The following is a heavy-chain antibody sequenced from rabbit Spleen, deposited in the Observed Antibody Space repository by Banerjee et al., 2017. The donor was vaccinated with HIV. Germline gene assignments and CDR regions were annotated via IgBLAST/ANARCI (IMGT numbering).Heavy chain of an antibody. CDR1: GIDFSSVDY. D-gene: IGHD7-1*01. CDR3: ARRDVGYRGYGLSTLDL. Sequence: QSLEESGGDLVKPEGSLALTCKASGIDFSSVDYMCWVRQAPGKGLEWIGCIDTESDDTDYASWAKGRFTISKTSSTTVTLQLTSLTAADTATYFCARRDVGYRGYGLSTLDLWGPGTLVTVS. V-gene: IGHV1S40*01. CDR2: IDTESDDT. J-gene: IGHJ4*01.